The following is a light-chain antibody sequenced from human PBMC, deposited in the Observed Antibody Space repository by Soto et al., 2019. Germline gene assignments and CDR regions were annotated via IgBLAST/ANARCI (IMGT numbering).Light chain of an antibody. J-gene: IGLJ2*01. V-gene: IGLV2-23*02. CDR2: EVT. CDR3: SSYAGSTAVVV. CDR1: RSDVGSYNL. Sequence: QSALTQPASVSGSPGQSITIPYTGTRSDVGSYNLVSWYQQHPGQAPKLIIYEVTKRPSGVSFRLSGSKSGNTASLTISGLQAEDEADYYCSSYAGSTAVVVFGGGTKLTVL.